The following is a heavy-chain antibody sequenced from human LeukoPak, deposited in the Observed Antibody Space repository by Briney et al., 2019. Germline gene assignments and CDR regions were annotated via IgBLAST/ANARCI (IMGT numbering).Heavy chain of an antibody. CDR2: ISGSGDST. Sequence: GGSLRLSCAASGFTFSSYSMSWVRQAPGKGLEWLSVISGSGDSTYYADSAKGRFTVSRDNSKDTLSLQMNSLRAEDTAVYYCAKLDFDYWGQGILVTVSS. CDR1: GFTFSSYS. J-gene: IGHJ4*02. CDR3: AKLDFDY. V-gene: IGHV3-23*01.